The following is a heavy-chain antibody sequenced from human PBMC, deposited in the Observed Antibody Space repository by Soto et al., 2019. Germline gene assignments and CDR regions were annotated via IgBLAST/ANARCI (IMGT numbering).Heavy chain of an antibody. J-gene: IGHJ4*02. V-gene: IGHV1-69*02. CDR1: GGIFTNYT. Sequence: QVQLVQSGAEMKRPGSSLKVSCETSGGIFTNYTFHWVRQAPGQGLEWRGWIIPVLDIANYAHKLQGRITITADKSTSTAYLELTSLKFEDTAIYFCAKAPTASSPFDYWGQGTLVTVSS. CDR2: IIPVLDIA. D-gene: IGHD1-26*01. CDR3: AKAPTASSPFDY.